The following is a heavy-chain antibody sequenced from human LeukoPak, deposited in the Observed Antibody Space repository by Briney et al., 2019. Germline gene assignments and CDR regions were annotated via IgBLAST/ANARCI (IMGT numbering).Heavy chain of an antibody. CDR3: ARERVAAAGRVIDY. CDR2: IWYVGSNK. Sequence: GGSLRLSCAASGFTFSSYGMHWVRPAPGKGLEWAAVIWYVGSNKYYADSVKGRFTISRDNSKNTLYLQMNSLRAEDTAVYYCARERVAAAGRVIDYWGQRTLVTASS. D-gene: IGHD6-13*01. CDR1: GFTFSSYG. V-gene: IGHV3-33*01. J-gene: IGHJ4*02.